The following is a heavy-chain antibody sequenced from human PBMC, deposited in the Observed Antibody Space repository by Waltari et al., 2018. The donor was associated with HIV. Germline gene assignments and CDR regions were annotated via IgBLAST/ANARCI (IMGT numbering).Heavy chain of an antibody. J-gene: IGHJ3*02. V-gene: IGHV1-2*02. CDR3: AGERFYGSGSYFRDAFEI. D-gene: IGHD3-10*01. Sequence: QLQLVQSGAELKKPGASLKVSCKASTYTFADYFVHWVRQAPGQGLEWMGWIHPKKGGPKFAQKFQGRVTMTRDTSINTAYMELSSLRSDDTAVYYCAGERFYGSGSYFRDAFEIWGQGTMVTVSS. CDR2: IHPKKGGP. CDR1: TYTFADYF.